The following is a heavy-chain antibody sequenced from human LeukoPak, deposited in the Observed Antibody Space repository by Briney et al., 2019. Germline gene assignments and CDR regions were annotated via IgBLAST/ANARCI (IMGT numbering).Heavy chain of an antibody. V-gene: IGHV1-18*01. CDR3: ARLIITMARTLRWFDP. D-gene: IGHD3-10*01. CDR2: ISAYNGNT. CDR1: GGTFSSYA. J-gene: IGHJ5*02. Sequence: ASVKVSCKASGGTFSSYAISWVRQAPGQGLEWMGWISAYNGNTNYAQKLQGRVTMTTDTSTSTAYMELRSLRSDDTAVYYCARLIITMARTLRWFDPWGQGTLVTVSS.